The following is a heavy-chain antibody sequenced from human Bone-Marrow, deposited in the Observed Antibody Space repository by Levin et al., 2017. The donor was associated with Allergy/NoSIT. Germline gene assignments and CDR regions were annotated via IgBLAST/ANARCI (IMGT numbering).Heavy chain of an antibody. CDR1: EFIFSTYG. D-gene: IGHD3-3*01. CDR3: ARGLRFLEWLSHYYYMDL. Sequence: GGSLRLSCAASEFIFSTYGMHWVRQAPGKGLEWVAGISYDGNNQYYGDSVKGRFTISRDNSENTLYLQMNNLRAEDTAVYFCARGLRFLEWLSHYYYMDLWGKGTAVTVSS. CDR2: ISYDGNNQ. J-gene: IGHJ6*03. V-gene: IGHV3-30*03.